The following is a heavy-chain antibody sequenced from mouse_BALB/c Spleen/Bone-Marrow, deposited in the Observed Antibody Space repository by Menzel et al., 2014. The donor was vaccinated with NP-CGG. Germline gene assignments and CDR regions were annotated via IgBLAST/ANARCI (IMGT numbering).Heavy chain of an antibody. J-gene: IGHJ2*01. CDR1: GYTFTSYY. CDR2: INPSNGGT. V-gene: IGHV1S81*02. Sequence: VQLVESGAELVKPGASVKLSCKASGYTFTSYYMYWVKQRPGQGLEWIGEINPSNGGTNLNEKFKSKATLTVDKSSSTAYMQLSSLTSEDSAVYYCTRWYYGNYFDYWGQGTTLTVSS. D-gene: IGHD2-1*01. CDR3: TRWYYGNYFDY.